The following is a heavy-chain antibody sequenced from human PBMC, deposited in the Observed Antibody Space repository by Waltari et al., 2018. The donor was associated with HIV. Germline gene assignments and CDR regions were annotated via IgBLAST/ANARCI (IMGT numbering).Heavy chain of an antibody. Sequence: QVQLVQSGAEVKKPGSSVQVSCRAVGGSFLSHTFNWVRQAPGQGLEWMGRVIPMSGAANYAQKFRGRVTITADKSTNTAYMELGSLRSEDTAVFYCASARETMGVDFAFWGQGTLVTVSS. V-gene: IGHV1-69*08. CDR3: ASARETMGVDFAF. D-gene: IGHD3-10*01. CDR1: GGSFLSHT. CDR2: VIPMSGAA. J-gene: IGHJ4*02.